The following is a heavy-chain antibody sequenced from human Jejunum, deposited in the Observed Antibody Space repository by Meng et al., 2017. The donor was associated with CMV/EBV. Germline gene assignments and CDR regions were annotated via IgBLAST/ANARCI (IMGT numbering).Heavy chain of an antibody. J-gene: IGHJ4*02. V-gene: IGHV1-2*06. Sequence: SCKASEYTFIGYYINSVRQAPGQGLEWMGRINPNSGATNYAQNFQGRVTMTRDTSISTAYMELSSLKSDDTAFYFCARSETQLYLDYWGQGTLVTVS. D-gene: IGHD5-24*01. CDR3: ARSETQLYLDY. CDR2: INPNSGAT. CDR1: EYTFIGYY.